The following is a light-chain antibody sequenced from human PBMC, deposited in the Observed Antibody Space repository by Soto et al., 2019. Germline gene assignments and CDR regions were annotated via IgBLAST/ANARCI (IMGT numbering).Light chain of an antibody. CDR2: GAS. Sequence: EIVLTQSPGALSLSPGERATLSCGASQSVSSSYLAWYQQKPGQAPRLLIYGASTRATGIPDRFSGSGSGTDFTLTISSLQAEDVAVYYCQQYYSIPYTFGQGTKLEI. J-gene: IGKJ2*01. CDR3: QQYYSIPYT. V-gene: IGKV3-20*01. CDR1: QSVSSSY.